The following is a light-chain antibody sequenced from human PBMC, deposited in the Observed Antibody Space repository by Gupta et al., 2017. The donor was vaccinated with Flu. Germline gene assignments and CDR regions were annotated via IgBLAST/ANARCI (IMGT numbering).Light chain of an antibody. CDR3: QQFDNFLIT. CDR2: DAS. Sequence: DIQMTQSPSSLSASVGDRVTITCQASQDISNYLNWYQQKPGKAPKLLIYDASNLETGVPSRFSGSGYGTHFTFTISSLQPEDIATYYCQQFDNFLITFGGGTKVELK. J-gene: IGKJ4*01. V-gene: IGKV1-33*01. CDR1: QDISNY.